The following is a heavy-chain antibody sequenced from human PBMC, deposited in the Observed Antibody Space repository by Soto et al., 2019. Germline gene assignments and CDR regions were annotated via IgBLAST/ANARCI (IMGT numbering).Heavy chain of an antibody. CDR3: THRLAATGLFDY. CDR2: IYWDDDK. D-gene: IGHD6-13*01. CDR1: GFSLSTSGVG. J-gene: IGHJ4*02. Sequence: QITLKESGPTLVKPTQTLTLTCTFSGFSLSTSGVGVGWIRQPPGKALEWLALIYWDDDKRYSPSLKSRLTITKDTSKNPVVRTITNMDPVDTATYYCTHRLAATGLFDYWGQGTLVTVSS. V-gene: IGHV2-5*02.